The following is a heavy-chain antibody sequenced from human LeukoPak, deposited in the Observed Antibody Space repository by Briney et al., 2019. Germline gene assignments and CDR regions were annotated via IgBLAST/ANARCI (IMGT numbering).Heavy chain of an antibody. CDR3: ARDISSGYYSDY. J-gene: IGHJ4*02. Sequence: SETLSLTCTVSGDSISTGTYYWGWIRRPPGTGLEWIGSIFYSGRTYYNPSLKSRVTISVDTSKNQISLKLRSVTAADTAMYYCARDISSGYYSDYWGQGTLVTVSS. CDR1: GDSISTGTYY. V-gene: IGHV4-39*02. CDR2: IFYSGRT. D-gene: IGHD3-22*01.